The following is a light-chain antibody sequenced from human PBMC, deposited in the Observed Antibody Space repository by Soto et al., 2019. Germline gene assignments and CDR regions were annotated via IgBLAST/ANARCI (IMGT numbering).Light chain of an antibody. CDR1: GSSIGTNT. CDR3: AAWDGSLNNVL. J-gene: IGLJ2*01. V-gene: IGLV1-44*01. Sequence: QSVLTQPPSASGTPGQRVTISCSGSGSSIGTNTVNWYRQLPGTAPKLLIYGGNQRPSGVPDLFSGSKSGTSASLAISGLQSEDEADYYCAAWDGSLNNVLFGGGTKLTVL. CDR2: GGN.